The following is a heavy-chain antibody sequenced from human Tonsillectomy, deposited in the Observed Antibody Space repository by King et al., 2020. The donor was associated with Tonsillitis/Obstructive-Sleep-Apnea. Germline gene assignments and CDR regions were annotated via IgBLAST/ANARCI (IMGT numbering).Heavy chain of an antibody. D-gene: IGHD2-2*01. V-gene: IGHV3-49*04. CDR2: IRSKDYGGTT. J-gene: IGHJ4*02. CDR1: GFTFGDYA. Sequence: QLVQSGGGFVQPGRSLRLSCTASGFTFGDYAMSWVRQAPGKGLEWVGFIRSKDYGGTTEYAASVKGRFIISRDESKSIAYLQMNSRKTEDTAVYYCTKYCSSASCDDMGFDYGGQGTLVTVPS. CDR3: TKYCSSASCDDMGFDY.